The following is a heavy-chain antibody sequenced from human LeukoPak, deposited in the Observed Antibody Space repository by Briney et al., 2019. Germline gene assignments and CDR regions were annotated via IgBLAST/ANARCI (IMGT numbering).Heavy chain of an antibody. CDR2: MYPGEST. CDR1: AFTVSANY. D-gene: IGHD4-17*01. CDR3: ARVVAEHGRSDAFDI. V-gene: IGHV3-66*01. Sequence: PGGSLRLSCAASAFTVSANYMSWVRQAPGKGLEWVSIMYPGESTYFADSVKGRFTMSRDNSRNTVYLQMNSLRVEDTAIYYCARVVAEHGRSDAFDIWGQGTLVTVSS. J-gene: IGHJ3*02.